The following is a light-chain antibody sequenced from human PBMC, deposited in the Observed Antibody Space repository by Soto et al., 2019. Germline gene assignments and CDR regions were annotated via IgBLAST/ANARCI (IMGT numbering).Light chain of an antibody. CDR1: TGAVTSGHW. J-gene: IGLJ2*01. Sequence: QAVVTQESSLTVSPGGTVTVTCGSSTGAVTSGHWPYWFQQRPGQAPRTLIYDTNIKHSWTPGRYSGSLLGGKAALTLSGAQPEDEADYYCCLSHGGVVVFGGGTQLTVL. CDR2: DTN. CDR3: CLSHGGVVV. V-gene: IGLV7-46*01.